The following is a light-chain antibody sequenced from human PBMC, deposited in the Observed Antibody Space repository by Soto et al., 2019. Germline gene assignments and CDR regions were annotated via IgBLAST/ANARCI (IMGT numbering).Light chain of an antibody. J-gene: IGLJ2*01. CDR1: SSNIGRNY. Sequence: QSVLPQTPSVSGTPGQTVTISCSGSSSNIGRNYVYWYQQLPGAAPKLLMYSHNIRPSGVPDRFSASTSGTSASLVISGLRSEDEAVYYCASWDDRLGAVIFGGGTKLTVL. V-gene: IGLV1-47*02. CDR3: ASWDDRLGAVI. CDR2: SHN.